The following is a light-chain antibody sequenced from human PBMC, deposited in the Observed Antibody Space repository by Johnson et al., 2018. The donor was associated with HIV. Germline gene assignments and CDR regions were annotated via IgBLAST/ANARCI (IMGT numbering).Light chain of an antibody. CDR3: GTWDSSMNIGGV. J-gene: IGLJ1*01. CDR2: DNH. CDR1: SSNVGNNY. V-gene: IGLV1-51*01. Sequence: QSVLTQPPSVSAAPGQKVTISFSGSSSNVGNNYVSWYQQLPGTAPKLLIYDNHKRHSGLPDRFSGSKSGTSATLGITGLQTGDEADYYCGTWDSSMNIGGVFGTGTKVTVL.